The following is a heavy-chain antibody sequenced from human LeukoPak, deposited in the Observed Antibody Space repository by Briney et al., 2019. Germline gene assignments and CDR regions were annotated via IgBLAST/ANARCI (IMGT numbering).Heavy chain of an antibody. CDR1: GFTFSSYI. D-gene: IGHD6-13*01. J-gene: IGHJ4*02. V-gene: IGHV3-21*01. CDR2: ITSGSGYI. Sequence: GGSLRPSCAASGFTFSSYIMNWVRQAPGKGLEWVSSITSGSGYIYYADSMKGRFTISRDNAKNSLYLHMNSLRPEDTAVYYCASSITAAGTYWGQGTLVTVSS. CDR3: ASSITAAGTY.